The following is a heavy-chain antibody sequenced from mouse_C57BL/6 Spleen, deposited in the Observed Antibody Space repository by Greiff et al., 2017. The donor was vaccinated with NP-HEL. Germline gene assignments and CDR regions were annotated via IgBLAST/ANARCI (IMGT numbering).Heavy chain of an antibody. V-gene: IGHV1-80*01. CDR1: GYAFSSYW. J-gene: IGHJ4*01. D-gene: IGHD2-5*01. CDR3: ARNSNGYAMDY. Sequence: VQLQQSGAELVKPGASVKISCKASGYAFSSYWMNWVKQRPGKGLEWIGQIYPGDGDTNYNGKFKGKATLTADKSSSTAYMQLISLTSEDTAVYVCARNSNGYAMDYWGQGTSVTVSS. CDR2: IYPGDGDT.